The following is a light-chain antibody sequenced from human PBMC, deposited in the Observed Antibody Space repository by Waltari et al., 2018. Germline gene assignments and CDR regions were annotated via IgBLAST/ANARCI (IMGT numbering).Light chain of an antibody. CDR1: QAISNN. V-gene: IGKV1-16*01. J-gene: IGKJ2*01. CDR2: GAF. CDR3: QQYSTYPYT. Sequence: DIQMTQSLSSLSASVGETVTMTCRASQAISNNLAWIQQKPGKGPKSLIYGAFILQSGVPSRFSGSGSETDFTLTISRLQPEDFATYYCQQYSTYPYTFGQGTKLEIK.